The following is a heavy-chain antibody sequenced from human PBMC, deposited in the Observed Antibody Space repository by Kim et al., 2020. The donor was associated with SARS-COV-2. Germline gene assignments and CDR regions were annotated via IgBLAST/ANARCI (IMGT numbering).Heavy chain of an antibody. D-gene: IGHD3-22*01. Sequence: GGSLRLSCEASGFTFSNSAMSWVRQAPGKGLEWVTTLSRSGAITYYADSVKGRFTISRDTSNNTLFLRMDGLRADDSALYFCVILVSYDRGADFWGRGTL. V-gene: IGHV3-23*01. CDR1: GFTFSNSA. CDR2: LSRSGAIT. CDR3: VILVSYDRGADF. J-gene: IGHJ4*02.